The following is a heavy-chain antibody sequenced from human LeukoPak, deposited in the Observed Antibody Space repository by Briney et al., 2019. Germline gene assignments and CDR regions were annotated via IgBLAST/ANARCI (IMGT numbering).Heavy chain of an antibody. Sequence: KPSETLSLTCTVSGYSISSGYFWGWIRQPPGKGLEWIGRIYHSGSTYYNPSLKSRVTLSVDTSKNQFSLKLSSVTAADTAVYYCARAERWLQFNDAFDIWGQGTMVTVSS. V-gene: IGHV4-38-2*02. D-gene: IGHD5-24*01. CDR3: ARAERWLQFNDAFDI. CDR1: GYSISSGYF. J-gene: IGHJ3*02. CDR2: IYHSGST.